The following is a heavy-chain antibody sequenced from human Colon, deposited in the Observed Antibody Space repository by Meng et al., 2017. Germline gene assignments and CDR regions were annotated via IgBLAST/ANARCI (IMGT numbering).Heavy chain of an antibody. V-gene: IGHV4-61*01. CDR2: IHYSGSR. D-gene: IGHD3-10*01. Sequence: VEVEEGGPGLGGASGVPSVTCNVSGGSVSSASYYWGWIRQPPGKGLEWIGLIHYSGSRNYNPSLKRRVTMSVDTSKNQVSLRLTSVTAADTAVYYCARFYGSGTFEVHDYWGQGTLVTVSS. CDR1: GGSVSSASYY. CDR3: ARFYGSGTFEVHDY. J-gene: IGHJ4*02.